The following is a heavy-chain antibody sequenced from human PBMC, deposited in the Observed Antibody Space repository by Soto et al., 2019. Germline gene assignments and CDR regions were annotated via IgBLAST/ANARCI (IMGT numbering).Heavy chain of an antibody. CDR2: IKQDGSEK. V-gene: IGHV3-7*01. J-gene: IGHJ4*02. D-gene: IGHD1-26*01. Sequence: EVQLVESGGGLVQPGGSLRLSCAASGFTFSSYWMSWVRQAPGKGLEWVANIKQDGSEKYYVDSVKGRFTISRDNAKNSRYLQMNSLRAEDTAVYYCAREAGDPYFDYWGQGTLVTVSS. CDR1: GFTFSSYW. CDR3: AREAGDPYFDY.